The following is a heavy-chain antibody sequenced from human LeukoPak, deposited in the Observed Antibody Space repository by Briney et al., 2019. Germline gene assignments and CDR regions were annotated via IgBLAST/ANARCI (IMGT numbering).Heavy chain of an antibody. D-gene: IGHD4-23*01. CDR2: IKSKTNGGTT. CDR1: GFTFSSYG. CDR3: TTVLGGNSVSGLYFDY. J-gene: IGHJ4*02. Sequence: GGSLRLSCAASGFTFSSYGMHWVRQAPGKGLEWVGRIKSKTNGGTTDYAAPVKGRFTISRDDSKNTLYLQMNSLKTEDTAVYYCTTVLGGNSVSGLYFDYWGQGTLVIVSS. V-gene: IGHV3-15*01.